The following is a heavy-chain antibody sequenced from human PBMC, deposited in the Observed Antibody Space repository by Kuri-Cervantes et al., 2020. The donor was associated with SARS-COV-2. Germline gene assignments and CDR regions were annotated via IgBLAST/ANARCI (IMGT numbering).Heavy chain of an antibody. Sequence: LSLTCAASAFTFSSYAMHWVRQAPGKGLEWVTIISYDGSNKYYADSVKGRFTISRDNSKNTLYLQMNSLRAEDTAVYYCARDRVGVHDYWGQGTLVTVSS. D-gene: IGHD2-21*01. J-gene: IGHJ4*02. V-gene: IGHV3-30-3*01. CDR2: ISYDGSNK. CDR1: AFTFSSYA. CDR3: ARDRVGVHDY.